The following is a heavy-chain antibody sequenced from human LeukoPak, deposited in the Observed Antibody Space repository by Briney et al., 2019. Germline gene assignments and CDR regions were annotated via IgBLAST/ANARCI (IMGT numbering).Heavy chain of an antibody. CDR2: IKQDGRDT. J-gene: IGHJ4*02. CDR1: GFTSNNHW. V-gene: IGHV3-7*03. CDR3: ATSEGY. Sequence: PGGSLRLSCAASGFTSNNHWMSWVRQAPGKGLEWVANIKQDGRDTYYVDSVKGRFTISRDNAKNSLNLQMNSLRAEDTAMYYCATSEGYWGQGTLVTVSS.